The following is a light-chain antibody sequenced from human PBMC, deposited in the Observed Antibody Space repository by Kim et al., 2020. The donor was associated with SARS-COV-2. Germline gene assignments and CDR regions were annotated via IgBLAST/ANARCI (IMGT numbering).Light chain of an antibody. J-gene: IGKJ3*01. Sequence: SVGDRVTITCRASQDISGYLAWYQQKPGKAPKLLIYAASSLQRGVPSRFSGSGSGTDFTLTSSSLQPEDFATYYCQQLNSYPVFTFGPGTKVDIK. CDR2: AAS. CDR1: QDISGY. CDR3: QQLNSYPVFT. V-gene: IGKV1-9*01.